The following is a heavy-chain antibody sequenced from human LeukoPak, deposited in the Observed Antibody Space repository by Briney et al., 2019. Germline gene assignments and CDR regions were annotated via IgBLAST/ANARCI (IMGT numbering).Heavy chain of an antibody. CDR2: INSDGRST. CDR1: GFTSSSYW. J-gene: IGHJ4*02. Sequence: GGSLRLSCAASGFTSSSYWMHWVRQAPGNGLVWVARINSDGRSTSYADSVKGRFTISRDNAQNILYLQMNTLGAEDTAVYYCARGPAATSGNYYVGDYWGQGTLVTVSS. V-gene: IGHV3-74*01. D-gene: IGHD1-26*01. CDR3: ARGPAATSGNYYVGDY.